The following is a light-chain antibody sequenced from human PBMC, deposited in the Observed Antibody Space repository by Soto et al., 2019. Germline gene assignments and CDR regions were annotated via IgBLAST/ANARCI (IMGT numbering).Light chain of an antibody. J-gene: IGKJ3*01. CDR1: QSVSSNN. Sequence: EIVLTQSPGTLSLSPGERATLSCRASQSVSSNNLAWYQQRPGQAPRVVIYGASTRATGIPERFSGSGSGTDFTLTISRLEPEDFAVYYCQQYGRSPFNFGPGTKVNI. V-gene: IGKV3-20*01. CDR3: QQYGRSPFN. CDR2: GAS.